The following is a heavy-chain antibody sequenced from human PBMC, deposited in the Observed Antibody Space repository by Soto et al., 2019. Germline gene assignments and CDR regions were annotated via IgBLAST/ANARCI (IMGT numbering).Heavy chain of an antibody. J-gene: IGHJ6*03. CDR1: GFTVSSNY. V-gene: IGHV3-53*04. CDR3: ARAASSSSALYYYYRDV. D-gene: IGHD6-6*01. CDR2: IYSGGST. Sequence: EVQLVESGGGLVQPGGSLRLSCAASGFTVSSNYMSWVRQAPGKGLEWVSVIYSGGSTYYADSVKGRFTISRHNSKNTLYLQMKSLRAEDTAVYYCARAASSSSALYYYYRDVWGKGTTVTVSS.